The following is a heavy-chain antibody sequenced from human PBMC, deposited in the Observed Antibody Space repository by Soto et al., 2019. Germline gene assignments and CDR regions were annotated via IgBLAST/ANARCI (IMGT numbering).Heavy chain of an antibody. D-gene: IGHD3-3*01. Sequence: EVQLVESGGVSVQPGGSLRLSCEASGFTLRDYDMHWVRQRSGKGLEWVSGIGTNADTHYSDSVKGRFTISRHNDKSSLYLQMNSLRVGDSAVYFCARGRPLWSDFYIDHWGQGTLVTVSS. CDR2: IGTNADT. J-gene: IGHJ1*01. CDR1: GFTLRDYD. V-gene: IGHV3-13*01. CDR3: ARGRPLWSDFYIDH.